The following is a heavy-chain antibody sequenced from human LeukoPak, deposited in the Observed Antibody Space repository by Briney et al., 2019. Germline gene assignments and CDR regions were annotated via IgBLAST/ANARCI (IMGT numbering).Heavy chain of an antibody. CDR2: INPSGGST. Sequence: GASVKVSCKASGYTFTSYYMHWVRQAPGQGLEWMGLINPSGGSTSYAQKFQGRVTMTRDTSTSTVYMELSSLRSEDTAVYCCARDRRVTMVRGVTPNYWGQGTLVTVSS. CDR3: ARDRRVTMVRGVTPNY. D-gene: IGHD3-10*01. J-gene: IGHJ4*02. CDR1: GYTFTSYY. V-gene: IGHV1-46*01.